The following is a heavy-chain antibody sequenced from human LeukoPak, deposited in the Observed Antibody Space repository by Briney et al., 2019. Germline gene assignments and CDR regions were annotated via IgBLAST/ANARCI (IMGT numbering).Heavy chain of an antibody. D-gene: IGHD3-10*02. J-gene: IGHJ6*04. V-gene: IGHV3-21*01. CDR1: RFTFSSYS. CDR3: AELGITMIGGV. Sequence: PGGSLRLSCAAPRFTFSSYSMKWVRPGPGEGLEWVSSISSSGSYIYYADSVQGRFTISRDNAKNSLYLQMNSLRAEDTAVYYCAELGITMIGGVWGKGTTVTISS. CDR2: ISSSGSYI.